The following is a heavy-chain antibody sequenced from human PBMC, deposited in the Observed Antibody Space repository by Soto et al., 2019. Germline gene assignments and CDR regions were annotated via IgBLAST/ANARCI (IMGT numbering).Heavy chain of an antibody. CDR3: AKAGCSGGTRSLYYFDY. D-gene: IGHD2-15*01. CDR1: GFPFSSYA. J-gene: IGHJ4*02. Sequence: PGGSLRLSCAASGFPFSSYAMSLVRQSPGKGLEWVSTISGRGGNTYYADSVKGRFTISRDNSRNTLYLQMDSLRVEDSAVYSSAKAGCSGGTRSLYYFDYWGQGALITVSS. V-gene: IGHV3-23*01. CDR2: ISGRGGNT.